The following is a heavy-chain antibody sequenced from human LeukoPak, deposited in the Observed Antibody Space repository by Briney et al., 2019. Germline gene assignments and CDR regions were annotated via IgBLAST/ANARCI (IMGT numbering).Heavy chain of an antibody. D-gene: IGHD3-16*01. CDR1: GFTLTELS. CDR2: FDPEESET. J-gene: IGHJ4*02. Sequence: ASVKVSCKVSGFTLTELSMHWVRHTPGKGLEWMGGFDPEESETIYAQEFQGRLTMTDDTSTDTAYMELSRLRSEDTAVYYCARGSRPPLNYFDYWGQGTLVTVS. V-gene: IGHV1-24*01. CDR3: ARGSRPPLNYFDY.